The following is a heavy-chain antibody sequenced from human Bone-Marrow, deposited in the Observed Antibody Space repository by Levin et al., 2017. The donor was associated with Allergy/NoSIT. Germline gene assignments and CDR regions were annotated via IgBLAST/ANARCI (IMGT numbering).Heavy chain of an antibody. CDR2: IVPFYVTT. J-gene: IGHJ3*02. CDR3: ARDKPGIVGNSEAFDI. D-gene: IGHD1-26*01. Sequence: KISCKASGGTSSTNGITWVRQAPGQGLEWMGEIVPFYVTTTYSQRFRDRVTITAHASTSTVYMELSGLRSEDTAMYYCARDKPGIVGNSEAFDIWGQGTMVTVSS. V-gene: IGHV1-69*01. CDR1: GGTSSTNG.